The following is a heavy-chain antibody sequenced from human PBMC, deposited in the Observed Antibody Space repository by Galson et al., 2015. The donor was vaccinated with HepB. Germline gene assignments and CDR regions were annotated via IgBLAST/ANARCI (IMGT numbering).Heavy chain of an antibody. CDR3: ARDIPRSAYHGFFDY. CDR2: LRGGGDGK. Sequence: SLRLSCAPSGFTFNNYHMSWVRQAPGKGLEWVSHLRGGGDGKEYADSVKGRFIISRDNSRNTLFLQMNNLRAEDTAVYYCARDIPRSAYHGFFDYWGQGILVTVSS. D-gene: IGHD2-21*01. V-gene: IGHV3-23*01. CDR1: GFTFNNYH. J-gene: IGHJ4*02.